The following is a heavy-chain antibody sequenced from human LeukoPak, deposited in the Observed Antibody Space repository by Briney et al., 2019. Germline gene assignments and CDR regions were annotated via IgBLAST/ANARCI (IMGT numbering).Heavy chain of an antibody. CDR1: GFTFDDYG. J-gene: IGHJ4*02. CDR3: ARDLAWGAFDY. D-gene: IGHD7-27*01. Sequence: PGGSLRLSCAASGFTFDDYGMSWVRQTPGKGLEWVSGISPRGGGTYYADSVKGRFTISRDDSKNTLSLQMNSLTVEDTAVYYCARDLAWGAFDYWGQGTLVTVSS. V-gene: IGHV3-23*01. CDR2: ISPRGGGT.